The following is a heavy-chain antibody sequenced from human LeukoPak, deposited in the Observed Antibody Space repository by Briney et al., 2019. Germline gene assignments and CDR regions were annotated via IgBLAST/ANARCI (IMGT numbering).Heavy chain of an antibody. Sequence: PSETLSLTCTVSGYSVGNGYYWGWIRQPPGKGLEWIGSINYRGNTYYNPSLKSRVSISLDTSNNQFSLKVNSVTAADTAFYYCARDLWAFGILIQYYFDYWGQGILVTVSS. CDR1: GYSVGNGYY. J-gene: IGHJ4*02. V-gene: IGHV4-38-2*02. CDR2: INYRGNT. D-gene: IGHD3-16*01. CDR3: ARDLWAFGILIQYYFDY.